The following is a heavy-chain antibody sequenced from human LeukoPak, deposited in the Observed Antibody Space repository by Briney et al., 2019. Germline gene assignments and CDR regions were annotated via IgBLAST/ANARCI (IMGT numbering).Heavy chain of an antibody. CDR1: GFTFSFYG. CDR3: ARDRDSWFDL. V-gene: IGHV3-33*08. D-gene: IGHD2-15*01. J-gene: IGHJ5*02. CDR2: IRYDGSET. Sequence: GKSVRLSCAASGFTFSFYGMHWVRQSPGKELEWVAVIRYDGSETYYADSVKGRVTISRDNSKSTLSLKMNDLRAEDTALYYCARDRDSWFDLWGQGTLVTVSS.